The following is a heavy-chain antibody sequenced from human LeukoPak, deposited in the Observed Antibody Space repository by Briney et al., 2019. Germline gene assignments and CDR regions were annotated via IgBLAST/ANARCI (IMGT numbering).Heavy chain of an antibody. V-gene: IGHV4-59*01. J-gene: IGHJ2*01. CDR1: GGSISSYY. CDR2: IYYSGST. D-gene: IGHD6-6*01. Sequence: PSETLSLTCTVSGGSISSYYWSWIRQPPGKGLEWIGYIYYSGSTNYNPSLKSRVTISVDTSKNQFSLKLSSVTAADTAVYYCARIIIAAHWYFDLWGRGTLVTVSS. CDR3: ARIIIAAHWYFDL.